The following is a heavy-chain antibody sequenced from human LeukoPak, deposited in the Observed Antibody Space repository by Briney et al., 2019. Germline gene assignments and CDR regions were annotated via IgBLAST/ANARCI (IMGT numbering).Heavy chain of an antibody. J-gene: IGHJ1*01. V-gene: IGHV3-7*01. D-gene: IGHD2-8*01. CDR1: GFTFSNNW. Sequence: GGSLRLXCVASGFTFSNNWMTWIRQTPGKVLEFLTNINQDGSVTNYADSVRGRFVTSRDNAKSSLYLQMNSLRAEDTAVYYCATDVLNGYFENWGQGTLVTVSS. CDR3: ATDVLNGYFEN. CDR2: INQDGSVT.